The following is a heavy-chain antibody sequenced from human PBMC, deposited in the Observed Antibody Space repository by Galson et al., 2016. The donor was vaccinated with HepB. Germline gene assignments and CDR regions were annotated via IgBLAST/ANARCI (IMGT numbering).Heavy chain of an antibody. V-gene: IGHV3-30*19. CDR1: GFTFSRYG. J-gene: IGHJ4*02. CDR3: AKLDCGRDCPRDD. Sequence: SLRLSCAASGFTFSRYGMHWVRQAPGKGLEWVAVISYDGGDKHYADSVKGRLTVSRDNSKNTLFLQMNSLRVEDTAVYYCAKLDCGRDCPRDDWGQGTQVTVS. CDR2: ISYDGGDK. D-gene: IGHD2-21*02.